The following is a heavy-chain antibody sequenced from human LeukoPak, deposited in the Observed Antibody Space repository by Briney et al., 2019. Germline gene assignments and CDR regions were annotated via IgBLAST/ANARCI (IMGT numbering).Heavy chain of an antibody. Sequence: GASVKVSCKASGYTFTGYYMHWVRQAPGQGLEWMGWINPNSGGTNYAQKFQGRVTMTRDTSISTAYMELSRLRSDDTAVYYCARGPYSSGWYRPFNYWGQGTLVTVSS. V-gene: IGHV1-2*02. CDR1: GYTFTGYY. CDR3: ARGPYSSGWYRPFNY. J-gene: IGHJ4*02. CDR2: INPNSGGT. D-gene: IGHD6-19*01.